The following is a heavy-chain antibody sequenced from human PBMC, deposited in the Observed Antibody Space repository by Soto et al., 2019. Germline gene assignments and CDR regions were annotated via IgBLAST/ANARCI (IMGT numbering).Heavy chain of an antibody. D-gene: IGHD2-15*01. V-gene: IGHV2-70*01. J-gene: IGHJ4*02. CDR3: ARMEGKSGGNSFDY. CDR2: IDWDDDT. Sequence: KSGPTLVNPTQTLTLTCTFSGFSLSTSGKCVSWIRQPPGKALEWLALIDWDDDTYYSTSLKTRLTISKDTSKNQVVLTMTNMDPVDTATYYCARMEGKSGGNSFDYWGQGTLVTVSS. CDR1: GFSLSTSGKC.